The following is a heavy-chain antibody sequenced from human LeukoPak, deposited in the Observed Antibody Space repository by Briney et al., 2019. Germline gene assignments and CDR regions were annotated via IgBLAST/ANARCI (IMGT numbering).Heavy chain of an antibody. CDR2: IYYSGST. CDR1: GGSISSSSYY. Sequence: PSETLSLTCTVSGGSISSSSYYWGWIRQPPGKGLEWIGSIYYSGSTYHNPSLKSRVTISVDTSKNQFSLKLSSVTAADTAVYYCARELNWNGGSDPWGQGTLVTVSS. J-gene: IGHJ5*02. D-gene: IGHD1-20*01. V-gene: IGHV4-39*07. CDR3: ARELNWNGGSDP.